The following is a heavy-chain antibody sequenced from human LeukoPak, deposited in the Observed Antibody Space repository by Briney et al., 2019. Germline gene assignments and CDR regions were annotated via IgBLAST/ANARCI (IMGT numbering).Heavy chain of an antibody. CDR1: GYTFTSYD. D-gene: IGHD3-16*01. Sequence: ASVKVSCKASGYTFTSYDINWVRQATGQGLEWMGWMNPNSGNTGYAQKFQGRVTMTRNTSISTAYMELSSLRSEDTAVYYCARSRQEQKFMTTFGGVISPLFDYWGQGTLVTVSS. V-gene: IGHV1-8*01. J-gene: IGHJ4*02. CDR3: ARSRQEQKFMTTFGGVISPLFDY. CDR2: MNPNSGNT.